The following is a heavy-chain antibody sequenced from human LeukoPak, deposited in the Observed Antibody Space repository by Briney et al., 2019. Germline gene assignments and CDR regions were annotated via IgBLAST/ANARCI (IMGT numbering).Heavy chain of an antibody. J-gene: IGHJ3*02. CDR2: INPSGGNT. V-gene: IGHV1-46*01. CDR1: GYIFTSYY. D-gene: IGHD3-10*01. CDR3: AKSNGYGLVDI. Sequence: ASVKVSCKASGYIFTSYYIHWVRQAPGQGLEWMGIINPSGGNTNYAQKFQGRVTMTRDTSTSTVYMELSSLRSGDTAVYYCAKSNGYGLVDIWGQGTMVTVSS.